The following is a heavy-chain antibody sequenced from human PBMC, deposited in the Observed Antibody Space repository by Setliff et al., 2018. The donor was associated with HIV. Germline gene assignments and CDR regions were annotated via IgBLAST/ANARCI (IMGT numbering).Heavy chain of an antibody. CDR2: VSASGTT. CDR1: GGSMSRVY. J-gene: IGHJ6*03. V-gene: IGHV4-4*08. Sequence: SETLSLTCSVSGGSMSRVYWTWIRQPPGKGLEWIGYVSASGTTKYNPSLQSRVTISGDSSKNQFSLRLSSVTAADTAMYFCARDATSEGYMDVWGKGTTVTVSS. CDR3: ARDATSEGYMDV.